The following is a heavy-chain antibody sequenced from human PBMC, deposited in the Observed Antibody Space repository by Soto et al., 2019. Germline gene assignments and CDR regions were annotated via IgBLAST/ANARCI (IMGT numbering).Heavy chain of an antibody. CDR2: IYPGDSDT. J-gene: IGHJ3*02. D-gene: IGHD1-26*01. Sequence: PGDSLKISCKGSGYSFTSYWIGWVRQMPGKGLEWMGIIYPGDSDTRYSPSFQGQVTISADKSISTAYLQWSSLKASDTAMYYCARQKTYSGRYMLAFHISGQGTMDTVSS. CDR3: ARQKTYSGRYMLAFHI. V-gene: IGHV5-51*01. CDR1: GYSFTSYW.